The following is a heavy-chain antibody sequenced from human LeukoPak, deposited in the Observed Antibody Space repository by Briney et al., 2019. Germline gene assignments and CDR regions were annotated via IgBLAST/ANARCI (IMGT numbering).Heavy chain of an antibody. V-gene: IGHV4-30-4*01. Sequence: SQTLSLTCTVSGGSISSGDYYWSWIRQPPGKGLEWIAYMYYSGSTYYHPSLKSLVTMSADTSKNQLSLKLSSVTAADTAVYYCARPYYYDSRIDPWGQGILVTASP. CDR3: ARPYYYDSRIDP. J-gene: IGHJ5*02. D-gene: IGHD3-22*01. CDR2: MYYSGST. CDR1: GGSISSGDYY.